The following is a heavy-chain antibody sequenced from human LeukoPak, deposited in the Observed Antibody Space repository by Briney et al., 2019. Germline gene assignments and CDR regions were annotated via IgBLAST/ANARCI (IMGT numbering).Heavy chain of an antibody. V-gene: IGHV4-4*02. CDR3: ARSLTFGGLIAYYDY. D-gene: IGHD3-16*02. CDR1: GGSISSSNW. Sequence: SGTLSLTCAVSGGSISSSNWWSWVRQPPGKGLEWIGFIYYSGSTNYNPSLKSRVTISVDTSKNQFSLKLSSVTAADTAVYYCARSLTFGGLIAYYDYWGQGTLVTVSS. J-gene: IGHJ4*02. CDR2: IYYSGST.